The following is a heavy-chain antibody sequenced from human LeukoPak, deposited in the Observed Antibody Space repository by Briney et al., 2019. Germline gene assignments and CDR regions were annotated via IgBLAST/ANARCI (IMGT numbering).Heavy chain of an antibody. J-gene: IGHJ3*01. CDR3: ARDLYCTLGVCFSPGAFDL. CDR1: RDSFGSYS. CDR2: MIPIFGTT. D-gene: IGHD2-8*01. V-gene: IGHV1-69*05. Sequence: SVKVSCKSSRDSFGSYSFSWVRQAPGQGLEWMGVMIPIFGTTKSAQKFQGRVTISTDESTSTAYMELSSLRSEDTPIYYCARDLYCTLGVCFSPGAFDLWGQRTMVTVSS.